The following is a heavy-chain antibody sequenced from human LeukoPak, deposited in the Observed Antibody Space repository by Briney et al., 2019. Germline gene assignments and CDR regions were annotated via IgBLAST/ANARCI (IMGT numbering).Heavy chain of an antibody. CDR2: IYYSGST. CDR1: GGSISSYY. CDR3: ARDLSAGGFDY. V-gene: IGHV4-59*01. J-gene: IGHJ4*02. D-gene: IGHD6-19*01. Sequence: PSETLSLTCTVSGGSISSYYWSWIRQPPGKGLEWIGYIYYSGSTSYNPSLKSRVTISVDTSKNQFSLKLSSVTAADTAVYYCARDLSAGGFDYWGQGTLVTVSS.